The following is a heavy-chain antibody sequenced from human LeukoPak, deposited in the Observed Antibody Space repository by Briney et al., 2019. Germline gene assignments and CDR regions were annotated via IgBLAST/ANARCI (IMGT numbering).Heavy chain of an antibody. V-gene: IGHV3-23*01. CDR2: ISGSGGST. CDR3: AKLDMITFGPLDY. D-gene: IGHD3-16*01. J-gene: IGHJ4*02. Sequence: GGSLRLSCAASGFTFSSYAMSWVRQAPGKGLEWVSAISGSGGSTYYADSVKGRFTISRDNSKNTLYLQMNSLGAEDTAVYYCAKLDMITFGPLDYWGQGTLVTVSS. CDR1: GFTFSSYA.